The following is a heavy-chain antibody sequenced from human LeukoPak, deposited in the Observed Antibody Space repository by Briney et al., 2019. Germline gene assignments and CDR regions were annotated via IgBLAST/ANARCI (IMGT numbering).Heavy chain of an antibody. D-gene: IGHD5-18*01. J-gene: IGHJ4*02. CDR2: ISWNSGSI. CDR3: AKDIGYGYSYAFDY. Sequence: PGGSLRLSCAASGFTFDDYAMHCVLQAPGKGLEWFSGISWNSGSIGYADSVKGRFTISRDNAKNSLYLQMNSLRAEDTALYYCAKDIGYGYSYAFDYWGQGTLVTVSS. V-gene: IGHV3-9*01. CDR1: GFTFDDYA.